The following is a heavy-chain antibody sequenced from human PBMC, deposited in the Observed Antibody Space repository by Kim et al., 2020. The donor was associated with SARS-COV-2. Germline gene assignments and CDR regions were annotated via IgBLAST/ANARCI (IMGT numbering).Heavy chain of an antibody. CDR2: INHSGST. V-gene: IGHV4-34*01. CDR1: GGSFSGYY. CDR3: ASRSTQFYGMDV. Sequence: SETLSLTCAVYGGSFSGYYWSWIRQPPGKGLEWIGEINHSGSTNYNPSLKSRVTISVDTSKNQFSLKLSSVTAADTAVYYCASRSTQFYGMDVWGQGTTVTVSS. J-gene: IGHJ6*02.